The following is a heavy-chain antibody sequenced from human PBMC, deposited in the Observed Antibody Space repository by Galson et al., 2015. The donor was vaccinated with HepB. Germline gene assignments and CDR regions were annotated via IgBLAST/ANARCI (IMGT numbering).Heavy chain of an antibody. CDR2: ISAYNGNT. D-gene: IGHD6-6*01. CDR1: GCTFTSYG. J-gene: IGHJ4*02. V-gene: IGHV1-18*01. CDR3: ARGAEYSSSSASDY. Sequence: SVKVSCKASGCTFTSYGISWVRQAPGQGLEWMGWISAYNGNTNYAQKLQGRVTMTTDASTSTAYMELRSLRSDDTAVYYCARGAEYSSSSASDYWGQGTLVTVSS.